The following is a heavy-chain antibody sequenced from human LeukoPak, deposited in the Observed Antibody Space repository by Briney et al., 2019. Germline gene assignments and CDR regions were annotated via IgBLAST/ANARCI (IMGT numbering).Heavy chain of an antibody. CDR1: GFPFNSYA. D-gene: IGHD6-13*01. Sequence: GSLGLSCATSGFPFNSYAMSWVRQAPGKGLEWVSAISGSGGSTYYADSVKGRFTISRDNSKNTLYLQMNSLRAEDTAVYYCAKDGYSSSWYLYYFDYWGQGTLVTVSS. CDR2: ISGSGGST. J-gene: IGHJ4*02. CDR3: AKDGYSSSWYLYYFDY. V-gene: IGHV3-23*01.